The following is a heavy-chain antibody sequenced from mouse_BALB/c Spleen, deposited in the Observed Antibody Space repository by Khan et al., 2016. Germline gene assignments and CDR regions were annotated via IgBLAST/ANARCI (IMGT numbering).Heavy chain of an antibody. J-gene: IGHJ2*01. V-gene: IGHV10S3*01. Sequence: EVQLVETGGGLVQPKGSLKLSCAAPGFTFNTNAMNWVRQAPGKGLEWVARIRTKSNKYATYYADSVKDRFTISRDDSQSMLYLQMNNLKTEDTAMYYCVSWDYWGQGTTLTVSS. CDR2: IRTKSNKYAT. CDR3: VSWDY. CDR1: GFTFNTNA.